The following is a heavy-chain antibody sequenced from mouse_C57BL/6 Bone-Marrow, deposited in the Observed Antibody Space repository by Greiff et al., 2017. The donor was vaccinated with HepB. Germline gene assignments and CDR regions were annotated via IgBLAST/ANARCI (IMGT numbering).Heavy chain of an antibody. CDR1: GYTFTSYW. J-gene: IGHJ1*03. Sequence: QVQLQQPGAELVRPGSSVKLSCKASGYTFTSYWMHWVKQRPIQGLEWIGNIDPSDSEPHYNQKFKDKATLTVYKSYSTAYMQLSSLTSEDSAVYFGASVWWYGSSYVYWYFDVWGTGTTVTVSS. V-gene: IGHV1-52*01. CDR2: IDPSDSEP. CDR3: ASVWWYGSSYVYWYFDV. D-gene: IGHD1-1*01.